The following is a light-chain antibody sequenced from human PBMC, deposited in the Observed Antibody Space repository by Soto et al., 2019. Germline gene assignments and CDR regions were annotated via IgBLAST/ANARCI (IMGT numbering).Light chain of an antibody. CDR2: EDN. Sequence: NFMLTQPHSVSESPGKTVTISCTRSSGSIASNYVQWYQQRPDSSPTTVIYEDNQRPSGVPDWFSGSIDSSSNSASLTISGLKTEDGADYYCQSYDSSNVVFGGGTKLTVL. V-gene: IGLV6-57*01. CDR1: SGSIASNY. J-gene: IGLJ2*01. CDR3: QSYDSSNVV.